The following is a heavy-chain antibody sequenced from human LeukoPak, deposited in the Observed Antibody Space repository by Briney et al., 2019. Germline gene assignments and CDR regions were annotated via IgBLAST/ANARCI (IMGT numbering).Heavy chain of an antibody. J-gene: IGHJ4*02. D-gene: IGHD3-22*01. CDR3: ARDDSSRDDSGGYHY. V-gene: IGHV4-4*07. Sequence: PETLSLTCAVFNASVTSHHWAWIRQPAGRGLEWVGRVHFSGSTNYNPFLRSRVALSLDKTKNELSLTLKSVSAADTAVYYCARDDSSRDDSGGYHYWGRGVLVSVSS. CDR2: VHFSGST. CDR1: NASVTSHH.